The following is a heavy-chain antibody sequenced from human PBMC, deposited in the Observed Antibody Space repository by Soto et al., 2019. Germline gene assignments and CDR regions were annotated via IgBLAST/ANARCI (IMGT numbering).Heavy chain of an antibody. CDR1: GYTFTSYG. CDR3: ARDRGSYALDY. CDR2: ISANNGNT. J-gene: IGHJ4*02. V-gene: IGHV1-18*01. D-gene: IGHD1-26*01. Sequence: QVQLVQSGAEVKKPGASVKVSCKASGYTFTSYGIIWVRQAPGQGLEWMGWISANNGNTQYAQKLQGRVTMTTETSTSTSYMELRSQRSDDTAVYYCARDRGSYALDYWGQGTLVTVAS.